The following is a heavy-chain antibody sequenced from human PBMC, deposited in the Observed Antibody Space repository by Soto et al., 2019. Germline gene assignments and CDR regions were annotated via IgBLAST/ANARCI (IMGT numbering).Heavy chain of an antibody. CDR1: GFTFSNAW. CDR2: ISSSSSYI. CDR3: ARDPSYGEPHY. Sequence: GGSLRLSCAASGFTFSNAWINWVRQAPGKGLEWVSSISSSSSYIYYADSVKGRFTISRDNAKNSLYLQMNSLRAEDTAVYYCARDPSYGEPHYWGQGTLVTVSS. J-gene: IGHJ4*02. D-gene: IGHD3-10*01. V-gene: IGHV3-21*01.